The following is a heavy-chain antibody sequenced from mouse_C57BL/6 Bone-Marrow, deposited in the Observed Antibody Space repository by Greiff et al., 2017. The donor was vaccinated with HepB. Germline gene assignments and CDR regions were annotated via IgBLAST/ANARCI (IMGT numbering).Heavy chain of an antibody. J-gene: IGHJ4*01. D-gene: IGHD1-1*01. CDR1: GFNIKDDY. CDR3: TRFTTVVARAMDY. Sequence: EVKLQESGAELVRPGASVKLSCTASGFNIKDDYMHWVKQRPEQGLEWIGWIDPENGDTEYASKFQGKATITADTSSNTAYLQLSSLTSEDTAVYYCTRFTTVVARAMDYWGQGTSVTVSS. V-gene: IGHV14-4*01. CDR2: IDPENGDT.